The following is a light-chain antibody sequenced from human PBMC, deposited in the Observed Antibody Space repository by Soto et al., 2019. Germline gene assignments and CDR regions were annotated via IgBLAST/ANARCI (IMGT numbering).Light chain of an antibody. CDR1: SSNIGSNY. CDR3: AAWDDSLSGYV. V-gene: IGLV1-47*02. J-gene: IGLJ1*01. Sequence: QSVLTQPPSASGTPGQRVTISCSGSSSNIGSNYVYWYQQLPGTAPTLLIYSNNHRPSGVRGRFCGSKSGNSASLAISGLRSEDEADYYCAAWDDSLSGYVFGTGTKVTVL. CDR2: SNN.